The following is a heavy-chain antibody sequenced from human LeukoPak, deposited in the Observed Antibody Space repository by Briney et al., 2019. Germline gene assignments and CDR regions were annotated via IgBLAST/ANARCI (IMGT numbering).Heavy chain of an antibody. CDR2: IDGTNT. CDR3: AKFEGALISAWYIDY. CDR1: GFRFSDCA. D-gene: IGHD3-16*01. V-gene: IGHV3-23*01. J-gene: IGHJ4*02. Sequence: GGSLRLSCIASGFRFSDCAMSWVRQAPGKGLEWVSVIDGTNTYYADSMKGRFTLSRDNSKNTLYLQLNSLRAEDTAVYYCAKFEGALISAWYIDYWGQGTLVTVSS.